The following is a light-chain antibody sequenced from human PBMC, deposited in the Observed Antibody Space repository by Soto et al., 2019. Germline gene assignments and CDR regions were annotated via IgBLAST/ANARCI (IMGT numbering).Light chain of an antibody. J-gene: IGKJ1*01. CDR2: GAS. CDR3: QQYNSSPPT. Sequence: MLSTRSLALLPVSPGTIATRSSRASRSLSNSYLAWYQQKPGQAPRLLIYGASSRATGIPDRFSGSGSGIEFTLTISSLQAEDFAVYYCQQYNSSPPTFGQGTKVDIK. CDR1: RSLSNSY. V-gene: IGKV3-20*01.